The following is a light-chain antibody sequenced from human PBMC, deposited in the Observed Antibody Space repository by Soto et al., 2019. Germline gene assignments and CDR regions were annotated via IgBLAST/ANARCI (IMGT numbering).Light chain of an antibody. V-gene: IGKV1-6*01. Sequence: AIQMTQSPSSLSASVGDRVTITCRASQGIRYDLGWFQQKPGKAPKLLIYAASTLQSGVPARFSGSRSGRDFTLTISSLQPEDFATYYGLQDYDYPFTFGQGTKVEV. CDR1: QGIRYD. CDR2: AAS. J-gene: IGKJ2*01. CDR3: LQDYDYPFT.